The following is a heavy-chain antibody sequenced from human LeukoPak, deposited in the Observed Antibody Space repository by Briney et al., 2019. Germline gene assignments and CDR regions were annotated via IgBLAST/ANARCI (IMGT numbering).Heavy chain of an antibody. CDR2: IRIKTYGATT. Sequence: GGSLRLSCAASGFTFSSYAMSWLRQAPGKGLEWVGLIRIKTYGATTEYAASVKGRLTISRDDSQSIAYLQMNGLKTEDTAVYYCSKDYYSMDVWGQGTTVTVSS. CDR3: SKDYYSMDV. V-gene: IGHV3-49*03. J-gene: IGHJ6*02. CDR1: GFTFSSYA.